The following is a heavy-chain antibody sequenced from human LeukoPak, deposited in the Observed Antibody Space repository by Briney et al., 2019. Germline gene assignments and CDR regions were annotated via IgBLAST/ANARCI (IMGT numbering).Heavy chain of an antibody. Sequence: GGSLRLSCAASGFTFSSYWMSWVRQAPGKGLEWVANIKQDGSDKYYVDSVKGRFTISRDNAKNSPYLQMNSLRAEDTAVYYCARVWMDWYFDLWGRGTLVTVSS. CDR2: IKQDGSDK. V-gene: IGHV3-7*05. J-gene: IGHJ2*01. CDR1: GFTFSSYW. CDR3: ARVWMDWYFDL. D-gene: IGHD2-2*03.